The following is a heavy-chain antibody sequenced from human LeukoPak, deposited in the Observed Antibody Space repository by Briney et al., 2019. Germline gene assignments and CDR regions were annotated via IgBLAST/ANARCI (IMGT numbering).Heavy chain of an antibody. V-gene: IGHV3-23*01. J-gene: IGHJ6*04. CDR3: AKGSTTGTH. D-gene: IGHD1-1*01. Sequence: GGSLRLSCAASGFTFSSYAMSWVRQAPGKGLEWVSAISGSGGTTYYADSVKGRYTISRDNSKNTPYLQMNSLRAEDTAVFYCAKGSTTGTHWGKGTTVTVSS. CDR2: ISGSGGTT. CDR1: GFTFSSYA.